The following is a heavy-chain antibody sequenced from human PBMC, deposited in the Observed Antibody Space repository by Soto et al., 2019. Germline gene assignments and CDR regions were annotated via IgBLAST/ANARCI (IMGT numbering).Heavy chain of an antibody. J-gene: IGHJ4*02. D-gene: IGHD6-13*01. CDR1: GFTFSSYS. CDR2: ISSSSSTI. CDR3: ARARIAAAGTEKYYFDY. V-gene: IGHV3-48*02. Sequence: GGSLRLSCAASGFTFSSYSMNWVRQAPGKGLEWVSYISSSSSTIYYADSVKGRFTISRDNAKNSLYLQMNSLRDEDTAVYYCARARIAAAGTEKYYFDYWGQGTLVTVSS.